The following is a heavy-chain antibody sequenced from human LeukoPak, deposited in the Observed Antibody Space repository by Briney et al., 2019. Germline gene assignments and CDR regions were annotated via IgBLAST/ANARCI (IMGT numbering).Heavy chain of an antibody. J-gene: IGHJ4*02. CDR3: ASHSSSWYGFDY. Sequence: GGSLILSCAASGFTFSSYAMSWVRQGPGKGLEWVSVIYSGGSTYYADSVKGRFTISRDNSKNTLYLQMNSLRAEDTAVYYCASHSSSWYGFDYWGQGTLVTVSS. CDR1: GFTFSSYA. D-gene: IGHD6-13*01. V-gene: IGHV3-53*01. CDR2: IYSGGST.